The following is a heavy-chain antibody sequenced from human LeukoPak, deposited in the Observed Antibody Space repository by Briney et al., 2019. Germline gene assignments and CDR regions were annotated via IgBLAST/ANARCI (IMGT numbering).Heavy chain of an antibody. J-gene: IGHJ4*02. CDR1: RFTVINNY. CDR2: IYSGGGT. CDR3: ARGQGDGWYASYFDY. Sequence: GGSLRLSCAASRFTVINNYMSWVRQAPGKGLEWVSVIYSGGGTYYADSVKGRFTISRDNSKNTLYLQMNSLRAEDTAVYYCARGQGDGWYASYFDYWGQGTLVTVS. V-gene: IGHV3-66*01. D-gene: IGHD6-19*01.